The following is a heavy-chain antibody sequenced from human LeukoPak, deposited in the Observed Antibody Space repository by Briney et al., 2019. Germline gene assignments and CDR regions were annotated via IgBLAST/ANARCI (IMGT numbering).Heavy chain of an antibody. D-gene: IGHD5-12*01. Sequence: PSETLSLTCTVSGGSISSSSYYWGWIRQPPGKGLEWIGSIYYSGSTYYNPSLKSRVTISVDTSKNQFSLKLSSVTTADTAVYSCARHQVATMDWGYFDYWGQGTLVTVSS. CDR2: IYYSGST. CDR3: ARHQVATMDWGYFDY. CDR1: GGSISSSSYY. J-gene: IGHJ4*02. V-gene: IGHV4-39*01.